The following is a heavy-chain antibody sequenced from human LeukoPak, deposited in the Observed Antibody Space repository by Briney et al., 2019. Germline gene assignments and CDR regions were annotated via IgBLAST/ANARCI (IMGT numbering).Heavy chain of an antibody. J-gene: IGHJ4*02. CDR3: ARGRWSGHTVGYYFDY. CDR1: GYTFTSYA. CDR2: IDAGNGKT. Sequence: GASVKVSCKASGYTFTSYAVNWVRQAPGQRFEWLGWIDAGNGKTKYSQEFQGRVTITRDTSASTAYMELSRLRSEDMGVYYCARGRWSGHTVGYYFDYWGQGTLVTVSS. V-gene: IGHV1-3*03. D-gene: IGHD3-3*01.